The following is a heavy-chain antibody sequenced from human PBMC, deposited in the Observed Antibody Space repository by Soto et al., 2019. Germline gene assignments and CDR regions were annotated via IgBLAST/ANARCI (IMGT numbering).Heavy chain of an antibody. D-gene: IGHD6-19*01. CDR2: ISAYNGNT. CDR3: ATEPLGGYSSGWSYFDY. V-gene: IGHV1-18*01. Sequence: ASVKVSCKASGYTFTSYGISWVRQAPGQGLEWMGWISAYNGNTNYAQKLQGRVTMTTDTSTSTAYMELRSLRSDDTAVYYCATEPLGGYSSGWSYFDYWGQGXLVTVYS. CDR1: GYTFTSYG. J-gene: IGHJ4*02.